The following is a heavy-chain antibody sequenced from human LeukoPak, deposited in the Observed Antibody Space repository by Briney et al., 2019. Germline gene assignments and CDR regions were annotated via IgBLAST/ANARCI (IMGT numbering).Heavy chain of an antibody. CDR3: VRDLGGRSGH. J-gene: IGHJ4*02. CDR1: GFTFSSNW. V-gene: IGHV3-74*01. Sequence: HPGGSLRLSCAASGFTFSSNWMHWVRQASGKGLVWVSRINEDGSTTNYADSVKGRSTIFRDNAKNTLYLQMNSLRAEDTAVYYCVRDLGGRSGHWGQGTLVTVSS. D-gene: IGHD1-26*01. CDR2: INEDGSTT.